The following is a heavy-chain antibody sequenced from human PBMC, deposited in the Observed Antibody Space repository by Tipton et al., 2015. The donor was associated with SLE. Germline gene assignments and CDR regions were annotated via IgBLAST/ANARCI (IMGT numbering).Heavy chain of an antibody. CDR1: GFTFSSYS. V-gene: IGHV3-21*01. J-gene: IGHJ5*02. D-gene: IGHD3-22*01. Sequence: QLVQSGGGLVKPGGSLRLSCAASGFTFSSYSMNWVRQAPGKGLEWVSSISSSSSYIYYADSVKGRFTISRDNAKNSLYLQMNSLRAEDTAVYYCARETRAPSSGLNWFDPWGQGTLVTVSS. CDR2: ISSSSSYI. CDR3: ARETRAPSSGLNWFDP.